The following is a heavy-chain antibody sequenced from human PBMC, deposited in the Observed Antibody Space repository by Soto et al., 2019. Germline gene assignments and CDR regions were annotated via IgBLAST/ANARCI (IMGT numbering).Heavy chain of an antibody. CDR2: IYSGGST. V-gene: IGHV3-23*03. J-gene: IGHJ6*02. D-gene: IGHD3-22*01. CDR3: ASLLRYYDSSGYYYYYGMDV. CDR1: GFTFSSYA. Sequence: EVQLLESGGGLVQPGGSLRLSCAASGFTFSSYAMSWVRQAPGKGLEWVSVIYSGGSTYYADSVKGRFTISRDNSKNTLYLQMNSLRAEDTAVYYCASLLRYYDSSGYYYYYGMDVWGQGTTVTVSS.